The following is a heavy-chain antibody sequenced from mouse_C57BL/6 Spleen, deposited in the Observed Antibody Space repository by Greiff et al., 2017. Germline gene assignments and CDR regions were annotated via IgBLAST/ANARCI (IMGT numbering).Heavy chain of an antibody. J-gene: IGHJ4*01. CDR3: ARCYDYDGYYAMDY. Sequence: QVQLQQSGPGLVQPSPSLSITCTVSGFSLTSYGVHWVRQSPGKGLEWLGVIWSGGSTDYNAAFISRLSISKDNSKSQVFFKMNSLQADNTAIYYCARCYDYDGYYAMDYWGQGTSVTVSS. V-gene: IGHV2-2*01. D-gene: IGHD2-4*01. CDR1: GFSLTSYG. CDR2: IWSGGST.